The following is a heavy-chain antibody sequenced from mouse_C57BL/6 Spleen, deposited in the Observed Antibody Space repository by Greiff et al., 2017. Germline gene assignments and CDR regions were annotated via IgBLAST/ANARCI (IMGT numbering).Heavy chain of an antibody. CDR2: INPGSGGT. D-gene: IGHD1-1*01. CDR3: ARGEYYYGSSYAMDY. V-gene: IGHV1-54*01. J-gene: IGHJ4*01. Sequence: QVQLQQSGAELVRPGTSVKVSCKASGYAFTNYLIEWVKQRPGQGLEWIGVINPGSGGTNYNEKFKGKATLTVDKSSSTAYMQLSSLTSEDSAVYYCARGEYYYGSSYAMDYWGQGTSVTVSS. CDR1: GYAFTNYL.